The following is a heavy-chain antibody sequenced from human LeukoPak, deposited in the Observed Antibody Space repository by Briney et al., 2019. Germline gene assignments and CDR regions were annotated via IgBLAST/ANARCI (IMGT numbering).Heavy chain of an antibody. CDR3: ARDGVVVSPSPYYYYYYMDV. D-gene: IGHD3-22*01. J-gene: IGHJ6*03. CDR1: GFSVSNNY. CDR2: TYSGGST. V-gene: IGHV3-53*01. Sequence: QTGGSLRLSCAASGFSVSNNYMSWVRQAPGKGLEWVSVTYSGGSTDYADSVKGRFTISRDNAKNTLYLQMNSPRAEDTAVYYCARDGVVVSPSPYYYYYYMDVWGKGTTVTVSS.